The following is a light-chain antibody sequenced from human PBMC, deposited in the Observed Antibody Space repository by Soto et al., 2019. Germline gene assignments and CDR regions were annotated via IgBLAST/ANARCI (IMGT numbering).Light chain of an antibody. V-gene: IGKV1-39*01. CDR1: QSINYN. Sequence: DIPMTQSPSSLSASVGDRVTITCRASQSINYNLNWYQQKPGKAHKLLIYAASSLQSGVPSRFSGIGSGTDFTLTIISLQPEDCATYFFLQSYSLPPVTFGQGTRLEIK. J-gene: IGKJ5*01. CDR2: AAS. CDR3: LQSYSLPPVT.